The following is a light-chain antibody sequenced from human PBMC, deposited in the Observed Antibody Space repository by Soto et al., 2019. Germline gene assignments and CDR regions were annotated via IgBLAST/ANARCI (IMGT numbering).Light chain of an antibody. J-gene: IGKJ2*01. V-gene: IGKV3-11*01. Sequence: EIVLTQSPATLSLSPGERATLSCRASQSVSIYLAWYQQKPGQAPRLLIYDASRTATGIPARFSGSGSGTDFTLTISSLEPEDFAVYYCQHRYNWPSYTFGQGTRLEIK. CDR2: DAS. CDR3: QHRYNWPSYT. CDR1: QSVSIY.